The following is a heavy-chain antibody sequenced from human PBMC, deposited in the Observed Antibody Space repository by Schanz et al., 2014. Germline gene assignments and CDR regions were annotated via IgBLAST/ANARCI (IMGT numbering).Heavy chain of an antibody. V-gene: IGHV3-48*04. CDR3: AKDAPYPFDL. CDR1: GFTFTNYA. J-gene: IGHJ2*01. CDR2: VSSSSSYT. Sequence: EVQLLESGGGLVQPGGSLRLSCAASGFTFTNYAMSWVRQAPGKGLEWVSYVSSSSSYTHYADSVKGRFTISRDNAKNSLYLQMNSLRAEDTAIYYCAKDAPYPFDLWGRGTLITVSS.